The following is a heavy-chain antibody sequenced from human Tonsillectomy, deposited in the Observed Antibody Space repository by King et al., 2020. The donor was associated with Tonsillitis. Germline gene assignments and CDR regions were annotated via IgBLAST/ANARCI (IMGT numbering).Heavy chain of an antibody. CDR2: INLNSGGT. J-gene: IGHJ5*02. CDR3: AREDSRGWSCGWFDP. V-gene: IGHV1-2*02. D-gene: IGHD6-19*01. Sequence: QLVQSGTEVKKPGASVKVSCKASGYTFTDYYIHWVRQAPGQGLQWMGWINLNSGGTNYAQKFQGRVTMTRDTSISTAYMELSSLRYDDTAVYSCAREDSRGWSCGWFDPWGQGTLVTVSS. CDR1: GYTFTDYY.